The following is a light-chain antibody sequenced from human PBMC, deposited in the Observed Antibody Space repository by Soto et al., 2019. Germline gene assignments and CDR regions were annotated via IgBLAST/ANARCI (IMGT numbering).Light chain of an antibody. J-gene: IGKJ2*01. CDR1: QTVSRMY. CDR3: QQYGGSPYT. V-gene: IGKV3-20*01. Sequence: EIVLTQSPVTLSLSPGERATLSCRASQTVSRMYLSWFQQKRGQAPRLLIYGVSVRAIGIPDRFGGSGSGTDFTLTISRLEPEDFAVYFCQQYGGSPYTFGQGTKVDIK. CDR2: GVS.